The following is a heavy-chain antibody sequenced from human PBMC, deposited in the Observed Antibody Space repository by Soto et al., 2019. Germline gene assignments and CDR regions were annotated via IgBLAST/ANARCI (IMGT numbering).Heavy chain of an antibody. CDR2: IYWDDDK. D-gene: IGHD6-19*01. CDR1: GFSLTTSGVG. CDR3: AHSMYIAVAGFFDY. V-gene: IGHV2-5*02. Sequence: QITLKESGPPLVKPTQTLTLTCTFSGFSLTTSGVGVGWIRQPPGKALECLALIYWDDDKRYSPSLKSRLTITKDTSKNQVVLTMTNMDPVDTATYYCAHSMYIAVAGFFDYWGQGILVTVSS. J-gene: IGHJ4*02.